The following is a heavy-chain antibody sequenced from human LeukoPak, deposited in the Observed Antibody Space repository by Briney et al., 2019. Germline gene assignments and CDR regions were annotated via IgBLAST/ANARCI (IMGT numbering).Heavy chain of an antibody. CDR1: GFTFSSYA. J-gene: IGHJ4*02. D-gene: IGHD2-15*01. CDR2: ISGSGGST. V-gene: IGHV3-23*01. Sequence: PGGSLTLSCAASGFTFSSYAMSWVRQAPGKGLEWLSAISGSGGSTYYADSVKGRFTISRDNSKNTLYLQMNRLRAEDTAVYYCAKAKYCSGGSCSVLAFDYWGQGTLVTVSS. CDR3: AKAKYCSGGSCSVLAFDY.